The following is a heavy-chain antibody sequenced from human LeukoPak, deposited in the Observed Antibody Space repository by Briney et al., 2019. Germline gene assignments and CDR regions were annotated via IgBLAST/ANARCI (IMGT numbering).Heavy chain of an antibody. Sequence: SETLSLTCTVSGGSISSNYWGWIRQPAGKGLEWIGRIYNSGSTNYNTNYNPSLSSRATMSVDTSKKQFSLKLNSVTAADTAVYFCARAIWYGPGTTASDSWGQGTLVTVSS. CDR2: IYNSGST. CDR1: GGSISSNY. J-gene: IGHJ4*02. D-gene: IGHD3-10*01. CDR3: ARAIWYGPGTTASDS. V-gene: IGHV4-4*07.